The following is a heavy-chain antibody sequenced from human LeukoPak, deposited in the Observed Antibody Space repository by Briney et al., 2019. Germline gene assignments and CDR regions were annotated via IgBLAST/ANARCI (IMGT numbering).Heavy chain of an antibody. D-gene: IGHD1-14*01. CDR1: GGSISSSSYY. CDR2: IYNSAST. CDR3: ARDRNFGTTLSGTSFDY. Sequence: SSETLSLTCTVSGGSISSSSYYGGWIRQPPGKGLEWIGSIYNSASTYYNPSLKSRVTISVDTSKNQFSLKLSSVTAADTAVYYCARDRNFGTTLSGTSFDYWGQGTLVTVSS. J-gene: IGHJ4*02. V-gene: IGHV4-39*07.